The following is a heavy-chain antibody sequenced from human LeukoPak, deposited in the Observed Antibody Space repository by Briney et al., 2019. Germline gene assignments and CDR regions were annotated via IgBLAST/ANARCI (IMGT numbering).Heavy chain of an antibody. CDR1: GYTFTGYY. CDR2: INPNSGGT. Sequence: ASVKVSCKASGYTFTGYYMHWVRQAPGQGLEWMGWINPNSGGTNYAQKFQGRVTMTRDTSISTAYMELSRLRSDDTDVYYCARVFGVDSSGYSPDYWGQGTLVTVSS. CDR3: ARVFGVDSSGYSPDY. D-gene: IGHD3-22*01. J-gene: IGHJ4*02. V-gene: IGHV1-2*02.